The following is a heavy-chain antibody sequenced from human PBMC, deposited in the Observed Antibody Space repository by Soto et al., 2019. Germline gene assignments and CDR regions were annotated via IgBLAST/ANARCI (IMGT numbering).Heavy chain of an antibody. Sequence: GGSLRLSCAASGFTFGNYAMSWVRQAPGKGLEWVSAIAASGATTYYADSVKGRLTVSRGNSKNTLYLQMNSLRAEGTAVYYCAKDRGGSGWRFDYWGQGTLVTVSS. CDR1: GFTFGNYA. CDR3: AKDRGGSGWRFDY. D-gene: IGHD6-19*01. V-gene: IGHV3-23*01. J-gene: IGHJ4*02. CDR2: IAASGATT.